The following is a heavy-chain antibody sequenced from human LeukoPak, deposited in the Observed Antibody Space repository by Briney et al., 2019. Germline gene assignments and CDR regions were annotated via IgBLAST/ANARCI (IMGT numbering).Heavy chain of an antibody. D-gene: IGHD5-12*01. CDR3: ASYSGYDTFDY. V-gene: IGHV4-30-2*01. CDR2: IYHSGST. Sequence: SETLSLTCAVSGGSISSGGYSWSWIRQPPGKGLEWIGYIYHSGSTYYNPFLKSRVTISVDRSKNQFSLKLSSVTAADTAVYYCASYSGYDTFDYWGQGTLVTVSS. CDR1: GGSISSGGYS. J-gene: IGHJ4*02.